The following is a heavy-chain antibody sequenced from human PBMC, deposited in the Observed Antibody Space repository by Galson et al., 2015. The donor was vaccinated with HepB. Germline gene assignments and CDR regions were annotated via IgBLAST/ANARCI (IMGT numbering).Heavy chain of an antibody. J-gene: IGHJ4*02. CDR1: GFTFSRCV. Sequence: SLRLSCAASGFTFSRCVMAWVRQAPGRGLEWVSVMSGDGGTRYYADPVKGRFIISRDNSKNTVYLEMNSLRVEDTAVYYCAKRIFGESPSFDSWGQGVLVTVSS. CDR3: AKRIFGESPSFDS. CDR2: MSGDGGTR. D-gene: IGHD3-10*01. V-gene: IGHV3-23*01.